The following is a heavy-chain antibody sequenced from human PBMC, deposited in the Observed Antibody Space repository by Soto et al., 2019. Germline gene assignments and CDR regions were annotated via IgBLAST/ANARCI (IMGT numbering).Heavy chain of an antibody. V-gene: IGHV3-15*07. CDR3: TTDSYSTMIEVRFDY. J-gene: IGHJ4*03. CDR1: GFAFSNDW. CDR2: IKSKALGGTT. D-gene: IGHD3-22*01. Sequence: EVHLVDSGGDLVKPGGSLRLSCAGSGFAFSNDWINWVRQAPGKGLEWVGRIKSKALGGTTDFAAPVRGRFAITRDDSGNTTYMQMNSWNSEYTVVYDCTTDSYSTMIEVRFDYWGHGTLVTVSS.